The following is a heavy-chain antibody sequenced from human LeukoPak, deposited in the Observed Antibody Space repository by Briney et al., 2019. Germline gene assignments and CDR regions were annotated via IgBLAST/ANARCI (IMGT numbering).Heavy chain of an antibody. V-gene: IGHV4-38-2*02. CDR1: GYSISSGYY. D-gene: IGHD6-19*01. CDR2: IYHSGST. J-gene: IGHJ4*02. Sequence: MSSETLSLTCTVSGYSISSGYYWGWVRQPPGKGLEWIGSIYHSGSTYYNPSLKSRVTISVDTSKNQFSLKLSSVTAADTAVYYCASIPIAVAGTGFMAYWGQGTLVTVSS. CDR3: ASIPIAVAGTGFMAY.